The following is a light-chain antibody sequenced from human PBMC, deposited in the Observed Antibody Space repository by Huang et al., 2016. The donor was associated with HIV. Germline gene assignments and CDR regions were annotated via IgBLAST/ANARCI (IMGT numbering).Light chain of an antibody. CDR3: QQRSKWPLT. CDR2: DVS. V-gene: IGKV3-11*01. J-gene: IGKJ4*01. Sequence: EIVLTQSPVTLSLSPGDRATLSCRASQSIGTYLAWYQQQSGQAPRLLIYDVSNRAAGVPARFSARGSETDFTLTIASLDPDDFAIYHCQQRSKWPLTFGGGTKVEMK. CDR1: QSIGTY.